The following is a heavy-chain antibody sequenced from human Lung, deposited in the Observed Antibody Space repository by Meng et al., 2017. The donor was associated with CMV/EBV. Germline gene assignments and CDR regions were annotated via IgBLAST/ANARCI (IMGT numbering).Heavy chain of an antibody. Sequence: SVXVSXXASGYTFSNYDIIWVRQASGQGLEWVGWMNPNRGNTAYAQKFQGRVTMTRDTSTSIAYMELSSLRSGDTAVYYCARGQVQCSTINCHDYRFSGMDVWGQGNXVNGYS. CDR2: MNPNRGNT. CDR1: GYTFSNYD. V-gene: IGHV1-8*01. CDR3: ARGQVQCSTINCHDYRFSGMDV. J-gene: IGHJ6*01. D-gene: IGHD2/OR15-2a*01.